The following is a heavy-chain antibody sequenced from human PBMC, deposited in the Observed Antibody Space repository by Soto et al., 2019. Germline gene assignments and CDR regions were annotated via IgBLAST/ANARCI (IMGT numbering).Heavy chain of an antibody. D-gene: IGHD3-22*01. V-gene: IGHV1-18*01. J-gene: IGHJ4*02. Sequence: QLQLVQSGGEVKTPGASVRVSCKASGDGFSNYGFSWVRQAPGQGLEWMGWISAYDGQTNYTKKFQGRVTMTTDTSSSTAYMELRSLRSDDTAVYYCARVWYYDSSGYYAFDYWGLGTLVTVSS. CDR2: ISAYDGQT. CDR3: ARVWYYDSSGYYAFDY. CDR1: GDGFSNYG.